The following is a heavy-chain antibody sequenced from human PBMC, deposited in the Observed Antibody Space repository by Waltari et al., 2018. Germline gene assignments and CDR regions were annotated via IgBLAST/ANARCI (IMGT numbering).Heavy chain of an antibody. D-gene: IGHD2-2*01. CDR2: IYYSGST. CDR1: GGSISSYY. V-gene: IGHV4-59*01. J-gene: IGHJ4*02. CDR3: ARAVLLGYCSSTSCANKPTVTYDY. Sequence: QVQLQASGPGLVKPSETLSLTCTVSGGSISSYYWSWIRQPPGKGREWIGYIYYSGSTNYNPSLKSRVTISVDTSKNQFSLKLSSVTAADTAVYYCARAVLLGYCSSTSCANKPTVTYDYWGQGTLVTVSS.